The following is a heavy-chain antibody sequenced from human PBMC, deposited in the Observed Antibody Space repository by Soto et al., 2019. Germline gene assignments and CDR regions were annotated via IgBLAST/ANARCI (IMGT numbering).Heavy chain of an antibody. Sequence: GASVKVSCKASGGTFSSYAISWVRQAPGQGLEWMGGIIPIFGTANYAQKFQGRVTITADKSTSTAYMELSSLRSEGTAVYYCASGDDSSGYEDAFDIWGQGTMVTVPS. CDR2: IIPIFGTA. CDR3: ASGDDSSGYEDAFDI. V-gene: IGHV1-69*06. J-gene: IGHJ3*02. CDR1: GGTFSSYA. D-gene: IGHD3-22*01.